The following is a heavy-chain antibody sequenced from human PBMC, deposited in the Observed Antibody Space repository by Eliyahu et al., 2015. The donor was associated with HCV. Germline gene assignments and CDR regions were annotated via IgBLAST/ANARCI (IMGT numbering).Heavy chain of an antibody. J-gene: IGHJ4*02. CDR2: IWYDGSNK. CDR3: ARDPFFQVDFGVALIGTGIDY. Sequence: QVQLVESGGGVVQPGRSLRLSCAASGFTFSRYGMXWVRQAPGKGLEWVAVIWYDGSNKYYADSVKGRFTISRDNSKNTLYLQMNSLRAEDTAVYYCARDPFFQVDFGVALIGTGIDYWGQGTLVTVSS. CDR1: GFTFSRYG. V-gene: IGHV3-33*01. D-gene: IGHD3-3*01.